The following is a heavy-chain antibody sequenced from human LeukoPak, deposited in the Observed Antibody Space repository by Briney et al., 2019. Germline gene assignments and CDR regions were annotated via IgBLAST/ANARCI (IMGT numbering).Heavy chain of an antibody. V-gene: IGHV3-66*01. CDR2: IYSGGST. D-gene: IGHD5-12*01. Sequence: PGGSLRLSCAASGFTFGNYAMYWVRQAPGKGLEWVSLIYSGGSTYYADSVKGRFTISRDNSKNTLYLQMDSLRAEDTAVYYCARSAGIAATIVLGYWGQGTLVTVSS. J-gene: IGHJ4*02. CDR1: GFTFGNYA. CDR3: ARSAGIAATIVLGY.